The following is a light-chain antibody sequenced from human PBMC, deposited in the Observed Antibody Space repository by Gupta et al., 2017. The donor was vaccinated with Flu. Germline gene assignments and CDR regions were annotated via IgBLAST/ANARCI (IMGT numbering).Light chain of an antibody. CDR3: AAWDDSLSGSVV. Sequence: QSVLTQPLSASGTAGQRVTLSCSGSSSNIGSNTVNWYKQVPGTAPKLLIYSNSQRPSGVPDRFSGSKSGTSASLAISGLQSEDEADYYCAAWDDSLSGSVVFGGGTKVTVL. J-gene: IGLJ2*01. CDR2: SNS. CDR1: SSNIGSNT. V-gene: IGLV1-44*01.